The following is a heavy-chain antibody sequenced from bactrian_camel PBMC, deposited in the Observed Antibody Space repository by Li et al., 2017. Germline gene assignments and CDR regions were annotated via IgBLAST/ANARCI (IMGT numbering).Heavy chain of an antibody. V-gene: IGHV3S40*01. J-gene: IGHJ4*01. CDR3: AINVVLGMCPRAYEWRY. CDR2: VNSGGGTT. Sequence: VQLVESGGGSVQSGGSLRLSCAASGASYSSYCMGWFRQAPGKGLKWVSTVNSGGGTTYYADSVKGRFTISRDNAKNTVYLQMNSLKPGDAGMYYCAINVVLGMCPRAYEWRYWGQGTQVTVS. D-gene: IGHD1*01. CDR1: GASYSSYC.